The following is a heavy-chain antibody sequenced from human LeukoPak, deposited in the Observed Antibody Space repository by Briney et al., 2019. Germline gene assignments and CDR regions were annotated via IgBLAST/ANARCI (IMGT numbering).Heavy chain of an antibody. Sequence: PGGSLRLSCAASGFTFNDYGMHWVRQAPGKGQEWLAFIRYNGNDKYYADSVKGRFTMSRDNSKNTLYLRMNSLRAEDTAVYYCAKDQGYSSGVWGQGTLVTVSS. CDR2: IRYNGNDK. CDR3: AKDQGYSSGV. V-gene: IGHV3-30*02. D-gene: IGHD6-19*01. J-gene: IGHJ4*02. CDR1: GFTFNDYG.